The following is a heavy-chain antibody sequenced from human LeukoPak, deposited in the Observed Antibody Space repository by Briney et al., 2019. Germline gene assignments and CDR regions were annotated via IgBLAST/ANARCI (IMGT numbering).Heavy chain of an antibody. CDR3: ARVFSGQWLPYYFDY. CDR1: GGSISSGGYY. CDR2: IYYSGST. Sequence: SETLSLTCTVSGGSISSGGYYWSWIRQHPGKGLEWIGYIYYSGSTYYNPSLKSRVTISVDTSKNQFSLKLSSVTAADTAVYYCARVFSGQWLPYYFDYWGQGTLVTVSS. D-gene: IGHD6-19*01. V-gene: IGHV4-31*03. J-gene: IGHJ4*02.